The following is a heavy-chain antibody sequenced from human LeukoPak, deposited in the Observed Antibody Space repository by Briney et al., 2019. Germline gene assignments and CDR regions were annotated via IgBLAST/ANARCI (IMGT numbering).Heavy chain of an antibody. CDR3: ASSAIGSGSYGGVDY. CDR2: ISWDGGST. Sequence: GGSLRLSCAASGFTFDDYAMHWVRQAPGKGLEGVSLISWDGGSTYYADSVKGRFTISRDNSKNSLYLQMNSLRAEDTALYYCASSAIGSGSYGGVDYWGQGTLVTVSS. J-gene: IGHJ4*02. CDR1: GFTFDDYA. V-gene: IGHV3-43D*03. D-gene: IGHD1-26*01.